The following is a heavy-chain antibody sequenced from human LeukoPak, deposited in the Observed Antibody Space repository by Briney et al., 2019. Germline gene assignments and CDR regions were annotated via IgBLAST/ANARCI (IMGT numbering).Heavy chain of an antibody. D-gene: IGHD3-10*01. CDR1: GYTFTGYY. CDR3: VRFGDPYWYFDL. Sequence: GASVKVSCKASGYTFTGYYMHWVRQAPGQGLEWMGWINPNSGGTNYAQKFQGRVTMTRDTSISTAYMELSSLRFEDTAVYYCVRFGDPYWYFDLWGRGTLVTVSS. J-gene: IGHJ2*01. V-gene: IGHV1-2*02. CDR2: INPNSGGT.